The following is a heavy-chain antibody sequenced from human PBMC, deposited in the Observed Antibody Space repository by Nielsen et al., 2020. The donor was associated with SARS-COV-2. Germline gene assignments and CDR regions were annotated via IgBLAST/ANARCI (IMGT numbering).Heavy chain of an antibody. D-gene: IGHD5-18*01. Sequence: SETLSLTCTVSGGSISSSSYYWSWIRQPPGKGLEWIGEINHSGSTNYNPSLKSRVTISVDTSKNQFSLKLSSVTAADTAVYYCARGKSRLWIQLWTPFDYWGQGTLVTVSS. V-gene: IGHV4-39*07. J-gene: IGHJ4*02. CDR3: ARGKSRLWIQLWTPFDY. CDR1: GGSISSSSYY. CDR2: INHSGST.